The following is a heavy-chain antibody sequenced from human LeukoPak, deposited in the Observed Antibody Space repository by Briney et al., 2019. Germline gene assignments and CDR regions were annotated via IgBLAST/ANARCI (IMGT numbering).Heavy chain of an antibody. V-gene: IGHV1-18*01. D-gene: IGHD3-3*01. CDR3: AREGGFLEWLSGYGMDV. CDR1: GYTFTSYG. CDR2: ISAYNGNT. J-gene: IGHJ6*02. Sequence: GASVKVSCKASGYTFTSYGISWVRQAPGQGREWMGWISAYNGNTNYAQKLQGRVTMTTDTYTSTAYMELRGLRSDDTDVYYCAREGGFLEWLSGYGMDVWGQGNTVTVSS.